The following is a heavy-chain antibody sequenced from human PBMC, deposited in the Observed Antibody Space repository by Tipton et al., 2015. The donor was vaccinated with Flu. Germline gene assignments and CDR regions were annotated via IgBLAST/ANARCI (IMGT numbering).Heavy chain of an antibody. CDR3: ARDLRGYSGYTGGDAFDV. CDR1: GSSIRNYY. CDR2: ISHSGST. Sequence: TLSLTCTVSGSSIRNYYWSWIRQPAGKGLEWIGRISHSGSTNYNASLNGRVTMSVDPSKGQLSLRLSSATAADTAKYYCARDLRGYSGYTGGDAFDVWGQGTMVTVSS. D-gene: IGHD5-12*01. V-gene: IGHV4-4*07. J-gene: IGHJ3*01.